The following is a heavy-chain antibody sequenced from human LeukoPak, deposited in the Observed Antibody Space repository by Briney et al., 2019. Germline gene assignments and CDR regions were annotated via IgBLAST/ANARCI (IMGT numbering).Heavy chain of an antibody. CDR3: AKDLGFYSSSSGG. D-gene: IGHD6-6*01. CDR1: GFAFSSYA. Sequence: PGGSLRLSCSASGFAFSSYAMTWVRQAPGKGLEWVSGIGSGSGGRTYYADSVKGRFTISRDNSKNTLYLQMNSLRAEDTAVYYCAKDLGFYSSSSGGWGQGTLVTVSS. CDR2: IGSGSGGRT. J-gene: IGHJ4*02. V-gene: IGHV3-23*01.